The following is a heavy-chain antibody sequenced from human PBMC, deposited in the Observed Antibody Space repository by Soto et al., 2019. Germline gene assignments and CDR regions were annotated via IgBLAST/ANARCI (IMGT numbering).Heavy chain of an antibody. J-gene: IGHJ4*02. CDR3: ARDRVAATFDY. CDR2: ISSSSSYI. V-gene: IGHV3-21*06. CDR1: GFTFSSYS. Sequence: EVQLVESGGGLVKPGGSLRLSCAASGFTFSSYSMNWVRQAPGKGLEWVSSISSSSSYIYYADSVKGRFTISGDNAKNSLYLQMNSLRAEDTAVYYCARDRVAATFDYWGPGTLVTVSS. D-gene: IGHD6-13*01.